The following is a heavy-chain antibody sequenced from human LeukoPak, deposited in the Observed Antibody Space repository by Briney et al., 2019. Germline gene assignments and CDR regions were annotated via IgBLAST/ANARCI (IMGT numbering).Heavy chain of an antibody. J-gene: IGHJ6*02. CDR1: GGTFSSYA. V-gene: IGHV1-69*05. CDR2: IIPIFGTA. Sequence: SVKVSCKASGGTFSSYAISWVRQAPGQGLEWMGGIIPIFGTANYAQKFQGRVTITTDESTSTAYMELSSLRSEDTAVYYCARGPRKLGIRYYYGMDVWGQGTTVTVSS. CDR3: ARGPRKLGIRYYYGMDV. D-gene: IGHD7-27*01.